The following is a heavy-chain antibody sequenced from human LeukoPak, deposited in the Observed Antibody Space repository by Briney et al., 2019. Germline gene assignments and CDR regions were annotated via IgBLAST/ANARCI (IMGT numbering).Heavy chain of an antibody. CDR1: GYTFTGYY. Sequence: ASVKVSCKASGYTFTGYYIHWVRQAPGQGLEWMGRINPNNGGTNYAQKFQGRVSMTRDMSMSTAYMELSRLRSEDTAVYYCARRSITVADPFDYWGQGTLVTVSS. CDR3: ARRSITVADPFDY. J-gene: IGHJ4*02. CDR2: INPNNGGT. V-gene: IGHV1-2*06. D-gene: IGHD6-19*01.